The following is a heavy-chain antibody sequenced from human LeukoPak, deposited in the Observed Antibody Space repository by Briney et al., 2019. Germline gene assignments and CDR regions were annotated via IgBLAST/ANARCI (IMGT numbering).Heavy chain of an antibody. D-gene: IGHD3-10*01. CDR1: GYTFTSYG. CDR2: MNPNSGNT. J-gene: IGHJ5*02. Sequence: ASVKVSCKASGYTFTSYGISWVRQAPGQGLEWMGWMNPNSGNTGYAQKFQGRVTMTRNTSISTAYMELSSLRSEDTAVYYCARSRSIRGVIKKPNWFDPWGQGTLVTVSS. CDR3: ARSRSIRGVIKKPNWFDP. V-gene: IGHV1-8*02.